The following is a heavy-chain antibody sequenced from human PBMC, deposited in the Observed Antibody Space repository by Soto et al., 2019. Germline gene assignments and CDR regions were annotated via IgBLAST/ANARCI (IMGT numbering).Heavy chain of an antibody. CDR1: GFTLTYA. V-gene: IGHV3-23*05. J-gene: IGHJ6*02. D-gene: IGHD3-10*01. CDR2: MNGAATST. Sequence: QLSESGGGLLQPGGSLTLSCAASGFTLTYAMTWVRQPPGKGLEWVSSMNGAATSTSYADSGKGRFTMSRDNSKNTLYLEMNTLRPEDTAVYYCARGGADHYNYGMDVWGQGTTVIVSS. CDR3: ARGGADHYNYGMDV.